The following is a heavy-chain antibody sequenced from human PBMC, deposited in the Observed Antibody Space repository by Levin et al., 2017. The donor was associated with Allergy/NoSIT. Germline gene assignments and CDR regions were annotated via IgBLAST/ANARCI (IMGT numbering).Heavy chain of an antibody. V-gene: IGHV3-74*01. CDR2: INSDGSNT. J-gene: IGHJ4*02. Sequence: PSGGSLRLSCAASGFTFSSNWMHWVRQAPGEGLVWVSEINSDGSNTNYADSVKGRFTISRDNARNTLYLQMNSVRAEDTAVYYCARGGCSSTSCLDYWGQGTLVTGSS. D-gene: IGHD2-2*01. CDR3: ARGGCSSTSCLDY. CDR1: GFTFSSNW.